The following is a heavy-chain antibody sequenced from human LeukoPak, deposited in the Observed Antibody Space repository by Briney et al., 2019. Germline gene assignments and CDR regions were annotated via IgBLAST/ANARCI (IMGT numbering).Heavy chain of an antibody. CDR1: GFTFSSYA. CDR3: ANYCSGGSCYSGAFDY. V-gene: IGHV3-23*01. Sequence: PGGSLRLSCAASGFTFSSYAMHWVRQAPGKGLEWVSAISGNGGSTYYADSVKGRFTISRDNSKNTLYLQMNSLRAEDTAVYYCANYCSGGSCYSGAFDYWGQGTLVTVSS. D-gene: IGHD2-15*01. J-gene: IGHJ4*02. CDR2: ISGNGGST.